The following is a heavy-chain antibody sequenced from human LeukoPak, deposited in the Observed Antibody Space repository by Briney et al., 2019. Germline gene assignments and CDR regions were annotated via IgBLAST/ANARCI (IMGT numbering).Heavy chain of an antibody. V-gene: IGHV3-30*02. CDR2: IRYDGSNK. J-gene: IGHJ4*02. D-gene: IGHD5-18*01. Sequence: PGGSLRLSCAASGFTFSSYAMHWVRQAPGKGLEWVAFIRYDGSNKYYADSVKGRFTISRDNSKNTLYLQMNSLRAEDTAVYYCALEDTAMATLWGQGTLVTVSS. CDR3: ALEDTAMATL. CDR1: GFTFSSYA.